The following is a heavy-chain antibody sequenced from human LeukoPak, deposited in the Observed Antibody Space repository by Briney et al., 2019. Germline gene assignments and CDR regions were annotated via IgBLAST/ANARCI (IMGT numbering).Heavy chain of an antibody. D-gene: IGHD3-22*01. CDR2: IIPIFGTA. Sequence: SVKVSCKASGGTFSSYAISWVRQAPGQGLEWMGRIIPIFGTANYAQKFQGRVTITTDESTSTAYMELSSLRAEDTAVYYCARRDYYDSSGYFDYWGQGTLVTVSS. CDR1: GGTFSSYA. V-gene: IGHV1-69*05. J-gene: IGHJ4*02. CDR3: ARRDYYDSSGYFDY.